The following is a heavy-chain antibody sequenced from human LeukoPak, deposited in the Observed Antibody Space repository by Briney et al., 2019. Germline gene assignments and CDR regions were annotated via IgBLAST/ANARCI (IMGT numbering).Heavy chain of an antibody. CDR2: INHNGST. D-gene: IGHD2-15*01. V-gene: IGHV4-34*01. CDR1: GGSFSGYY. CDR3: ARGAYCSGGSCYSRPWFDP. Sequence: SETLSLTCAVYGGSFSGYYWSWIRQPPGKGLEWIGEINHNGSTNYNPSLKSRVTISVDTSKNQFSLKLSSVTAADTAVYYCARGAYCSGGSCYSRPWFDPWGQGTLVTVSS. J-gene: IGHJ5*02.